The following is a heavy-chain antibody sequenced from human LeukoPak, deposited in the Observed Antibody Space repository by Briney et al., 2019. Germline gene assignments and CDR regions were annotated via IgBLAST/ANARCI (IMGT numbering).Heavy chain of an antibody. Sequence: SETLSLTCTVSGGSISSGSYYWSWIRQPAGKGLEWIGRIYTSGSTNYSASLKSRVTISVDTSKNQFSLKLSSVTAADTAVYYCARNRRGYGSGSSDYWGQGTLVTVSS. CDR1: GGSISSGSYY. CDR2: IYTSGST. V-gene: IGHV4-61*02. D-gene: IGHD3-10*01. CDR3: ARNRRGYGSGSSDY. J-gene: IGHJ4*02.